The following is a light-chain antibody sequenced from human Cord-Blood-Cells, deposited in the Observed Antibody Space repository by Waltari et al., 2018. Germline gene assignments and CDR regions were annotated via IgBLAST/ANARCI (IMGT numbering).Light chain of an antibody. CDR3: CAYAGSAV. Sequence: QSALTQPASVSGSPGQSTTITCPGTSSAVGSYNLVSWYQQHPGKAPKLMLYEGSKPPWGVSNRFSGSTTGNTASLTISGLQAEDEADYYCCAYAGSAVFGGGTKLTVL. CDR1: SSAVGSYNL. J-gene: IGLJ2*01. V-gene: IGLV2-23*01. CDR2: EGS.